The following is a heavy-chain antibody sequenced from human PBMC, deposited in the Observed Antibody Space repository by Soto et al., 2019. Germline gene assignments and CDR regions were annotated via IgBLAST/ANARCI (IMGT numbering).Heavy chain of an antibody. CDR3: ARDPGLVVIQAFDI. CDR1: GGSISSGDYY. D-gene: IGHD3-22*01. CDR2: IYYSGST. Sequence: SETLSLTCTVSGGSISSGDYYWSWIRQPPGKGLEWIGYIYYSGSTYYNPSLKSRVTISVDTSKNQFSLKLSSVTAADTAVYYCARDPGLVVIQAFDIWGQGTMVTVSS. V-gene: IGHV4-30-4*01. J-gene: IGHJ3*02.